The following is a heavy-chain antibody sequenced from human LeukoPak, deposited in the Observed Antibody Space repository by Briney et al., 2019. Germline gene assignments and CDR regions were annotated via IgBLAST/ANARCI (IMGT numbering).Heavy chain of an antibody. J-gene: IGHJ4*02. CDR3: ARATPRWGYCSSTSCYSAVDY. D-gene: IGHD2-2*01. V-gene: IGHV1-69*13. CDR2: IIPIFGTA. CDR1: GGTVTSYA. Sequence: SVKVCCKASGGTVTSYAISWVRQAPGQGLEWMGGIIPIFGTANYAQKFQGRVTITADESTSTAYMELSSLRSEDTAVYYCARATPRWGYCSSTSCYSAVDYWGQGTLVTVSS.